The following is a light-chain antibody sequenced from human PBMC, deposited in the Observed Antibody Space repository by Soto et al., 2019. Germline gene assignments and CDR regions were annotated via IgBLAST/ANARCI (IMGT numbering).Light chain of an antibody. J-gene: IGKJ1*01. Sequence: EIVMTQSPATLSVSPGEIATLSSRASQSIRSHLAWYQLRPGQAPRVLIYASSNRATGVPARFSGSGSGTEFTLTISSLQSEDFAVYYCQQSNVWPGWTVGPGTKVDIK. CDR1: QSIRSH. CDR3: QQSNVWPGWT. CDR2: ASS. V-gene: IGKV3-15*01.